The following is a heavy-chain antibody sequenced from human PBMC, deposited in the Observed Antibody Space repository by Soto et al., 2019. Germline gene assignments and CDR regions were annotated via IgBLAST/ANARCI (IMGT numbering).Heavy chain of an antibody. CDR3: ASLRPRYYYYMDV. CDR1: GFTFSDYY. Sequence: QVQLVESGGGLVKPGGSLRLSCAASGFTFSDYYMSWIRQAPGKGLEWVSYISSSGSTIYYADSVKGRFTISRDNAKNSPYLQMNSLRAMDTAVYYCASLRPRYYYYMDVWGKGTTVTVSS. J-gene: IGHJ6*03. D-gene: IGHD3-16*01. CDR2: ISSSGSTI. V-gene: IGHV3-11*01.